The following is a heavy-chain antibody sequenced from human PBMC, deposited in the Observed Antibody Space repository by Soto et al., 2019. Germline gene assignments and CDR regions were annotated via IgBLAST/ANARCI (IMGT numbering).Heavy chain of an antibody. CDR2: IIPIFGTA. J-gene: IGHJ5*02. V-gene: IGHV1-69*01. D-gene: IGHD3-22*01. Sequence: QVQLVQSGAEVKKPGSSVKVSCKASGGTFSSYAISWVRQAPGQGLEWMGGIIPIFGTANYAQKFQGRVTITADESTSKAYMELSSLRSEDTAVYYCARHFDYYDSSGYYSWFDPWGQGTLVTVSS. CDR3: ARHFDYYDSSGYYSWFDP. CDR1: GGTFSSYA.